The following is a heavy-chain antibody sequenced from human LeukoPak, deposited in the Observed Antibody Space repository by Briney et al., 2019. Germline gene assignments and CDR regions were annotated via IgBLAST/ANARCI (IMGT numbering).Heavy chain of an antibody. D-gene: IGHD3-3*01. CDR3: ARQDFWSGYYVDY. J-gene: IGHJ4*02. CDR1: GGSFSGYY. Sequence: SETLSLTCAVYGGSFSGYYWSWIRQPPGKGLEWIGSIYYSGSTYYNPSLKSRVTISVDTSKNQFSLKLSSVTAADTAVYYCARQDFWSGYYVDYWGQGTLVTVSS. CDR2: IYYSGST. V-gene: IGHV4-34*01.